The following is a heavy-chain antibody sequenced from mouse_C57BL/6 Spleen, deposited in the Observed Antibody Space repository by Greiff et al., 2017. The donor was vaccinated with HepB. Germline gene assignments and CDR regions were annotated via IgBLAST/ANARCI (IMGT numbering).Heavy chain of an antibody. J-gene: IGHJ2*01. CDR3: ARGLLISTVVAPYDY. V-gene: IGHV1-55*01. D-gene: IGHD1-1*01. CDR1: GYTFTSYW. Sequence: QVQLQQPGAELVKPGASVKMSCKASGYTFTSYWITWVKQRPGQGLEWIGDIYPGSGSNNYNEKFKSKATLTVDTSSSTAYMQLSSLTSADAAVYYCARGLLISTVVAPYDYWGQGATLTVSS. CDR2: IYPGSGSN.